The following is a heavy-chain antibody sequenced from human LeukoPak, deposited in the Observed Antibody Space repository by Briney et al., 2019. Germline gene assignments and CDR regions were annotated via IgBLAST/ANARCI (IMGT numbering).Heavy chain of an antibody. J-gene: IGHJ4*02. CDR2: IHYDGSNK. Sequence: AGGSLRLSCAASGFTFSNYGMHWVRQAPGKGLEWVAFIHYDGSNKDYADSVKGRFTISRDNSKNTVSLQMNSLKPEDTALYYCVKDIRRGYNFGYDQFAYWGQGTLVSVSS. CDR1: GFTFSNYG. D-gene: IGHD5-18*01. CDR3: VKDIRRGYNFGYDQFAY. V-gene: IGHV3-30*02.